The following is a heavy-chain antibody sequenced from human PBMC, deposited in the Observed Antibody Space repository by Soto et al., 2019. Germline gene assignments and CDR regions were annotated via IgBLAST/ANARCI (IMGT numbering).Heavy chain of an antibody. CDR3: ARDGRGLGKLSLFEY. V-gene: IGHV3-53*01. Sequence: EVQLVESGGGLIQPGGSLRLSCAASGFNVNTDYMNWVRQTPGKGLEWVSFIYNGESTHYADSVKGRFTISSDKSKNTLYLQMNSLRVEDTAVYYCARDGRGLGKLSLFEYWGQVTLVNVSS. D-gene: IGHD3-16*01. J-gene: IGHJ4*02. CDR1: GFNVNTDY. CDR2: IYNGEST.